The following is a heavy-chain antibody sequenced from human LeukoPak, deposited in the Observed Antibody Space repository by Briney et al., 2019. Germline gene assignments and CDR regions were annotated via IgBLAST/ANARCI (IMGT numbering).Heavy chain of an antibody. CDR2: IYSSGST. CDR1: GDSLSTYY. D-gene: IGHD5-12*01. J-gene: IGHJ5*02. CDR3: ARCSGNGYDYSWLDP. V-gene: IGHV4-4*07. Sequence: SETLSLTCTVSGDSLSTYYWSWIRQPAGKGLEWIGRIYSSGSTNYNPPLKSRVTMSVDTSKNQFSLRLSSVTAADTAVYYCARCSGNGYDYSWLDPWGQGTLVTVSS.